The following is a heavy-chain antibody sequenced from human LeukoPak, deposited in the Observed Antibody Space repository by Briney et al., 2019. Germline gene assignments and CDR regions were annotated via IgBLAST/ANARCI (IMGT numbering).Heavy chain of an antibody. CDR2: IYTSGST. V-gene: IGHV4-61*02. Sequence: PSETLSLTCTVSGGSISSGSYYWSWIRQPAGKGLEWIGRIYTSGSTNYNPSLKSRVTMSVDTSKNQFSLKLSSVTAADTAVYYRARAAAPSGFRYYYYYMDVWGKGTTVTISS. CDR3: ARAAAPSGFRYYYYYMDV. D-gene: IGHD6-13*01. J-gene: IGHJ6*03. CDR1: GGSISSGSYY.